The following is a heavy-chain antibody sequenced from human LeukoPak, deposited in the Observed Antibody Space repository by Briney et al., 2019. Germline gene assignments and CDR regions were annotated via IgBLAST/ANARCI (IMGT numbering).Heavy chain of an antibody. Sequence: PGGSLRLSCAASGFTFSSYSMNWVRQAPGKGLEWVSSISSSSSYIYYADSVKGRFTISRDNAKNSLYLQMNSLRAEDTAVYYCARDHLPERWGSGYPHDAFDIWGQGTMVTVSS. CDR2: ISSSSSYI. CDR1: GFTFSSYS. CDR3: ARDHLPERWGSGYPHDAFDI. V-gene: IGHV3-21*01. D-gene: IGHD3-3*01. J-gene: IGHJ3*02.